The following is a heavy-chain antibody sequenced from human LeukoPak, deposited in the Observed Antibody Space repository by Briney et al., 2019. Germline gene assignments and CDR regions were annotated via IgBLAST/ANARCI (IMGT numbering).Heavy chain of an antibody. V-gene: IGHV3-33*01. J-gene: IGHJ3*02. CDR2: IRYDGSET. CDR1: GFTFSGYG. Sequence: GGSLRLSCAASGFTFSGYGMHWVRQAPGKGLDWVTAIRYDGSETAYADSVKGRFTISRDNSKNTLYLQMNSLRVEDTAIYYCAREDWNVAKHALDIWGQGTMVSVAS. D-gene: IGHD1-1*01. CDR3: AREDWNVAKHALDI.